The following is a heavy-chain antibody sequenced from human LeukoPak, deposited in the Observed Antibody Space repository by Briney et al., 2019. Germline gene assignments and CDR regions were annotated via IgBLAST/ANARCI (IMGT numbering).Heavy chain of an antibody. D-gene: IGHD3-9*01. CDR3: ARDRRKLRYFDWLFWD. CDR1: GFTFDDYI. J-gene: IGHJ4*02. Sequence: PGGSLRLSCAASGFTFDDYIMHWVRQGPGKGLEWVSLINWDGGRTYYADSVKGRFTISRDNSKNTLYLQMNSLRAEDTAVYYCARDRRKLRYFDWLFWDWGQGTLVTVSS. CDR2: INWDGGRT. V-gene: IGHV3-43*01.